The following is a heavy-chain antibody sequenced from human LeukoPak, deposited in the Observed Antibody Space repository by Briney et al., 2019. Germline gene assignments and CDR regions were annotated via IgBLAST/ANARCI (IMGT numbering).Heavy chain of an antibody. CDR1: GDSISNYY. D-gene: IGHD3-22*01. Sequence: KPSETLSLTCTVSGDSISNYYWGWIRQPAGKGLEWIGRIYTTGGTDYNPSLKSRVTISVDKSNNQFSLRLSSVTAADTAMYYCAREFRDVIGSGYYYDSWGQGTLVTVSS. V-gene: IGHV4-4*07. CDR3: AREFRDVIGSGYYYDS. CDR2: IYTTGGT. J-gene: IGHJ5*01.